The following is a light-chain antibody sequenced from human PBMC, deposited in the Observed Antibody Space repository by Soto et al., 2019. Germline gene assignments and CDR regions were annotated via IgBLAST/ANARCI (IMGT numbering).Light chain of an antibody. CDR2: EGS. V-gene: IGLV2-23*01. CDR3: CSYAGSSTS. J-gene: IGLJ3*02. Sequence: QSVLTQPASVSGSPGQSITISCTGTSSDVGSYNLVSWYQQHPGKAPKLMIYEGSKRPSGVSNRFSGSKSGNTASLTISWLQAEDEADYYCCSYAGSSTSFGGGTQLTVL. CDR1: SSDVGSYNL.